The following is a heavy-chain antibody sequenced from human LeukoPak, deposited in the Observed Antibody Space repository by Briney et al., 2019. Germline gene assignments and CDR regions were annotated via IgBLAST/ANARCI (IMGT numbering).Heavy chain of an antibody. Sequence: HTGGSLRLSCAASGFTFSHYYMSWVRQAPGKGLEWVANIKQDGSEQFYLDSVKGRFTISRDNAKNALYLQMHSLRVEDTAVYYCARESIVVVPTTMDDASDIWGQGTMVTVSS. CDR1: GFTFSHYY. D-gene: IGHD2-2*01. J-gene: IGHJ3*02. V-gene: IGHV3-7*01. CDR3: ARESIVVVPTTMDDASDI. CDR2: IKQDGSEQ.